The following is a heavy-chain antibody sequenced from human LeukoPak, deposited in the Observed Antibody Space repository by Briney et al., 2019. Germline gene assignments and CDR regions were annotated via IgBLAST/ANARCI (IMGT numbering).Heavy chain of an antibody. CDR1: GFTFSSYD. J-gene: IGHJ4*02. Sequence: PGGSLRLSCAASGFTFSSYDMHWVRQATGKGLEWVSAIGTAGDTYYPGSVKGRFTISRDNSKNTLYLQMSSLRAEDTAVYYCAKGSGSFWNYFDYWGQRTLVTVSS. D-gene: IGHD3-10*01. CDR3: AKGSGSFWNYFDY. V-gene: IGHV3-13*04. CDR2: IGTAGDT.